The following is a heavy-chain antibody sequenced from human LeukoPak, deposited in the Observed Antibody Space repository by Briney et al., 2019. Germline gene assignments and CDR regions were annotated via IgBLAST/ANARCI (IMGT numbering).Heavy chain of an antibody. J-gene: IGHJ4*02. V-gene: IGHV3-9*01. D-gene: IGHD3-22*01. CDR1: GFTFGGYS. CDR2: ISWNGSSI. CDR3: ARATYDIARKGLVGGY. Sequence: PGGSLRLSCAASGFTFGGYSMHWVRQAPGKGLEWVGGISWNGSSIGYADSVKGRFTISRDNSKNTLYLQMNRLRAEDTAVYYCARATYDIARKGLVGGYWGQGPLVTVP.